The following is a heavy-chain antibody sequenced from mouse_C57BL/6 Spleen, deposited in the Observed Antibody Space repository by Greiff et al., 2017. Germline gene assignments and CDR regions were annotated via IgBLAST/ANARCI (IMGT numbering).Heavy chain of an antibody. D-gene: IGHD1-1*01. CDR2: IYPGGGDT. CDR3: ARNYCSSYFDY. CDR1: GYAFSSSW. V-gene: IGHV1-82*01. J-gene: IGHJ2*01. Sequence: VQLQQSGPELVKPGASVKISCKASGYAFSSSWMNWVKQRPGKGLEWIGRIYPGGGDTNYNGKFKGKATLTAEKSSSTAYMQLSSLTSEDSAVYFCARNYCSSYFDYWGQGTTLTVSS.